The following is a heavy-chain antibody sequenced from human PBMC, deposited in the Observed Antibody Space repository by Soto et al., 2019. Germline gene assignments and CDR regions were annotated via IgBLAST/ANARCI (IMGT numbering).Heavy chain of an antibody. CDR2: INGGNGDT. D-gene: IGHD3-22*01. V-gene: IGHV1-3*01. CDR3: ATTCDSSTYYSPACAEYFHH. J-gene: IGHJ1*01. Sequence: ASVKVSFKASGSTFTSYALHWVRQAPGQSLEWMGWINGGNGDTRYSQNFQGRATMTRDTSASTAYLELSSLRSEDSAVYYCATTCDSSTYYSPACAEYFHHWGRGTLVTVSS. CDR1: GSTFTSYA.